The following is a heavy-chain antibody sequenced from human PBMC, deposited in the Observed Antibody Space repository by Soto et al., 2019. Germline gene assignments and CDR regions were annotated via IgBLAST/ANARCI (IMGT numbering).Heavy chain of an antibody. V-gene: IGHV1-18*01. CDR3: AKNGHPPYYYYGMDV. CDR2: ISGYNGDT. Sequence: QGQLVQSGAEVKQPGASVKVSCKASGYTFTTYGISWVRQAPGQGLEWMGWISGYNGDTNYAQKFQGRVTMTRDRSTGTAYLEVRSLTSYDTAVYYCAKNGHPPYYYYGMDVWGQGTTVTVSS. D-gene: IGHD2-8*01. CDR1: GYTFTTYG. J-gene: IGHJ6*02.